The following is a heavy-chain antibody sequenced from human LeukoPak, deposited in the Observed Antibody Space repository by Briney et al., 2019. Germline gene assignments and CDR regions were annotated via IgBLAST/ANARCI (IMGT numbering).Heavy chain of an antibody. CDR2: ISSSSSYI. CDR1: GLTFSNAW. J-gene: IGHJ4*02. V-gene: IGHV3-21*01. Sequence: GGSLRLSCAVSGLTFSNAWMNWVRQAPGKGLEWVSSISSSSSYIYYADSVKGRFTISRDNAKNSLYLQMNSLRAEDTAVYYCASEDYYDSSGYYEYYFDYWGQGTLVTVSS. CDR3: ASEDYYDSSGYYEYYFDY. D-gene: IGHD3-22*01.